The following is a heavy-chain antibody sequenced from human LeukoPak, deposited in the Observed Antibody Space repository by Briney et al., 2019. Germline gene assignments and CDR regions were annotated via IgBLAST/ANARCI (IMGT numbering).Heavy chain of an antibody. CDR2: IYYSGST. V-gene: IGHV4-39*07. CDR3: ARSYYDFWSGPNWFDP. D-gene: IGHD3-3*01. CDR1: GGSISSSSYY. J-gene: IGHJ5*02. Sequence: PSETLSLTCTVSGGSISSSSYYWGWIRQPPGKGLEWIGSIYYSGSTYYNPSLKSRATISVDTSKNQFSLKLSSVTAADTAVYYCARSYYDFWSGPNWFDPWGQGTLVTVSS.